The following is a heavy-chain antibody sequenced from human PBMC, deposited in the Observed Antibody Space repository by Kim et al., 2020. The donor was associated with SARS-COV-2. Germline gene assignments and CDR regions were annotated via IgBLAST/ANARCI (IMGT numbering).Heavy chain of an antibody. V-gene: IGHV3-11*06. D-gene: IGHD3-3*01. J-gene: IGHJ4*02. CDR3: ARGDYDFWSGYPYYFDY. Sequence: VKCRFTISRDNAKYSLYLQMNSLRAEDTAVYYCARGDYDFWSGYPYYFDYWGQGTLVTVSS.